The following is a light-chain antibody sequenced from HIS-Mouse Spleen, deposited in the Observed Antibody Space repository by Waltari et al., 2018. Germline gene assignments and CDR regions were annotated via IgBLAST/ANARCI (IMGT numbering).Light chain of an antibody. V-gene: IGLV2-23*01. CDR2: EGS. Sequence: QSALTQPASVSGSPGQSITISCTGTSSSVGSYNLLPGYHQHPGKAPKLMIYEGSKRPSGVSNRFSGSKSGNTASLTISGLQAEDEADYYCCSYAGSSSWVFGGGTKLTVL. CDR3: CSYAGSSSWV. CDR1: SSSVGSYNL. J-gene: IGLJ3*02.